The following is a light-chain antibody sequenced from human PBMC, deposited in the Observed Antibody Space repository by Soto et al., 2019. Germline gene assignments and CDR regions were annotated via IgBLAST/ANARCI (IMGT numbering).Light chain of an antibody. CDR1: QSVSSN. V-gene: IGKV3-11*01. CDR3: QQRGNWPQAPLT. CDR2: DAS. Sequence: EIVLTQSPATLSLSPGERATLSCRASQSVSSNLAWYQQKPGQAPRRLIYDASNRATGIPARFSGSGSGTDVPLTISSLEPADFAGYYCQQRGNWPQAPLTLGGGTKVEIQ. J-gene: IGKJ4*01.